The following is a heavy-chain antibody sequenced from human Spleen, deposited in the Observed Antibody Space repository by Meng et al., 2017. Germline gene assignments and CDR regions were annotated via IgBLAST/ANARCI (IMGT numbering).Heavy chain of an antibody. J-gene: IGHJ4*02. CDR1: GFTFSGYA. CDR2: ISYDGSNK. Sequence: QVQLVESGGGVVQPGRSLRLSCAASGFTFSGYAMHWVRQAPGKGLEWVAVISYDGSNKYYADSVKGRFTISRDDAKNSLYLHMNSLRAEDTAVYYCTRVSYSGSYYCDYWGQGTLVTVSS. D-gene: IGHD1-26*01. CDR3: TRVSYSGSYYCDY. V-gene: IGHV3-30-3*01.